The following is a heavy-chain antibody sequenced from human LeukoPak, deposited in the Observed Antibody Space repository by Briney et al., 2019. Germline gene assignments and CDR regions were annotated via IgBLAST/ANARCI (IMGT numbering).Heavy chain of an antibody. V-gene: IGHV4-59*08. Sequence: PSETLSLTCTVSGGSISSYYWSWIRQPPGRGLEWIGYIFYSGSTNYNPSLESRVTISVDTSKNQFSLTLTSVTAADTAVYYCARQEEWEQAIDFWGQGTLVTVSS. CDR3: ARQEEWEQAIDF. J-gene: IGHJ4*02. D-gene: IGHD1-26*01. CDR1: GGSISSYY. CDR2: IFYSGST.